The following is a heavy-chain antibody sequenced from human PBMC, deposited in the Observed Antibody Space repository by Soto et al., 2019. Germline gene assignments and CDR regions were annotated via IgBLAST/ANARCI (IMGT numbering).Heavy chain of an antibody. CDR1: GGSFSGYY. CDR3: ARAWELGYCSGGSCYADAFDI. J-gene: IGHJ3*02. V-gene: IGHV4-34*01. D-gene: IGHD2-15*01. CDR2: INHSGST. Sequence: SETLSLTCAVYGGSFSGYYWSWIRQPPGKGLEWIGEINHSGSTNYNPSLKSRVTISVDTSKNQFSLKLSSVTAADTAVYYCARAWELGYCSGGSCYADAFDIWGQGTMVT.